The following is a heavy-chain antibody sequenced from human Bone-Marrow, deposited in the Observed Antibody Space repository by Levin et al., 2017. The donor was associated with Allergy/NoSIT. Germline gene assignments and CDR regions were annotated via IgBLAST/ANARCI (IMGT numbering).Heavy chain of an antibody. CDR1: GGSISSSSYY. CDR3: ARLIDYGDYVRSGLFDY. Sequence: ASETLSLTCTVSGGSISSSSYYWGWIRQPPGKGLEWIGSIYYSGSTYYNPSLKSRVTISVDTSKNQFSLKLSSVTAADTAVYYCARLIDYGDYVRSGLFDYWGQGTLVTVSS. J-gene: IGHJ4*02. V-gene: IGHV4-39*01. CDR2: IYYSGST. D-gene: IGHD4-17*01.